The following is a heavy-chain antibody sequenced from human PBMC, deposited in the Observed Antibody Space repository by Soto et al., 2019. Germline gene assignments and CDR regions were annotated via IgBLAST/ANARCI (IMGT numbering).Heavy chain of an antibody. Sequence: ASVKVSCKASGGTFSSYAISWVRQAPGQGLEWMGGIIPIFGTANYAQKFQGRVTITADKSTSTAYMELSSLRSEDTAVYYCASSPRSSWYSFDYWGQGTLVTVSS. J-gene: IGHJ4*02. CDR2: IIPIFGTA. CDR3: ASSPRSSWYSFDY. V-gene: IGHV1-69*06. D-gene: IGHD6-13*01. CDR1: GGTFSSYA.